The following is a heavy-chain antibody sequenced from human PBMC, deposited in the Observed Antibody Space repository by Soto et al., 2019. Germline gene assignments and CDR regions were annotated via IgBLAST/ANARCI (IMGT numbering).Heavy chain of an antibody. J-gene: IGHJ4*02. CDR1: GFTFFSYS. Sequence: WGSLRLSCAASGFTFFSYSINFFRQSPGRGLEWISYICSRSLTIYYADSVKGRFTISRDNAKNSLYLQMNSLRDEDTAAYYCAREDILGTRSFDYWGQGTLVTVSS. V-gene: IGHV3-48*02. CDR3: AREDILGTRSFDY. CDR2: ICSRSLTI. D-gene: IGHD1-26*01.